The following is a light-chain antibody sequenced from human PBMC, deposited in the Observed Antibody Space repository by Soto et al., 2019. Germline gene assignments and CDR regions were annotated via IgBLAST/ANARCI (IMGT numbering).Light chain of an antibody. Sequence: DIQMTQSPSSLSASLGDTVTITCRARQGIGNFLAWVQQKPGKAPTSLISDASSLQSGAPSRFSSSGSVTDFTLTLSSLQPEDFASYYCQRSHSYPVTFRGGTKAEFE. CDR1: QGIGNF. CDR3: QRSHSYPVT. CDR2: DAS. V-gene: IGKV1-16*01. J-gene: IGKJ4*01.